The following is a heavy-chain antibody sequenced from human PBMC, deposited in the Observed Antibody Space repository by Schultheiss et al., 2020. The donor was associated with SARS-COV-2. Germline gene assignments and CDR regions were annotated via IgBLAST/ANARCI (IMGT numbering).Heavy chain of an antibody. Sequence: GESLKISCAASGFTFSSYAMSWVRQAPGKGLEWVGRIKSKTDGGTTDYAAPVKGRFTISRDDSKNTLYLQMNSLKTEDTAVYYCTPDFILFDYWGQGTLVTVSS. CDR2: IKSKTDGGTT. D-gene: IGHD3-16*02. CDR3: TPDFILFDY. CDR1: GFTFSSYA. J-gene: IGHJ4*02. V-gene: IGHV3-15*01.